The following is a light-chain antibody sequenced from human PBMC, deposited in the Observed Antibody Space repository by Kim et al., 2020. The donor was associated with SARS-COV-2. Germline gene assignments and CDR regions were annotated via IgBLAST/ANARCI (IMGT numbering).Light chain of an antibody. CDR2: YDS. CDR3: QVWDSSSDHPV. Sequence: APGKTDRITCGGNNIGSKSVLWYQQKPGQAPVLVIYYDSDRPSGIPERFSGSNSGNTATLTISRVEAGDEADYYCQVWDSSSDHPVFGGGTQLTVL. V-gene: IGLV3-21*04. CDR1: NIGSKS. J-gene: IGLJ3*02.